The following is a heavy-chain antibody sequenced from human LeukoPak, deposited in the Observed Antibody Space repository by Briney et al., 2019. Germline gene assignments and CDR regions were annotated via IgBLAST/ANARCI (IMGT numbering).Heavy chain of an antibody. CDR1: GFTFTSYW. V-gene: IGHV3-7*01. CDR3: ARFPPASMVGEGGYYHMDV. J-gene: IGHJ6*03. CDR2: INGDGNEI. D-gene: IGHD3-10*01. Sequence: GGSLRLSCAASGFTFTSYWLGWVRQAPGKGLEWVTNINGDGNEIYYVDSVKGRFTISRDTAKKSLYLQMNSLRAEDTAMYYCARFPPASMVGEGGYYHMDVWGKGTTVTVSS.